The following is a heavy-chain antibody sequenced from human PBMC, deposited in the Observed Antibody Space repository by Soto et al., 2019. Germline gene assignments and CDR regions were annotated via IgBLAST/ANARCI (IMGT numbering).Heavy chain of an antibody. Sequence: SETLSLTCAVYGGSFSGYYWSWIRQPPGKGLEWIGEINHSGSTNYNPSLKSRVTISVDTSKNQFSLKLSSVTAADTAVYYCARGGYYYGSGSTPIDYWGQGTLVTVSS. CDR1: GGSFSGYY. D-gene: IGHD3-10*01. CDR2: INHSGST. J-gene: IGHJ4*02. CDR3: ARGGYYYGSGSTPIDY. V-gene: IGHV4-34*01.